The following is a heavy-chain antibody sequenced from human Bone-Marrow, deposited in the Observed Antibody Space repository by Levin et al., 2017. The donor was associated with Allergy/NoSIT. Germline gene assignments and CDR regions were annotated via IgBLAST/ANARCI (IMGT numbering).Heavy chain of an antibody. Sequence: ASVKVSCRVSGYTFSELSVQWVRQAPGKGLEWMGGFDPEQGETIYAQKFQGRVTMTEDTSAETAYVEDSGLRSEDTAMYYCTRGVMVRLGGVIASYALDVWGPGTAVVVS. D-gene: IGHD3-16*02. CDR2: FDPEQGET. J-gene: IGHJ6*02. CDR1: GYTFSELS. V-gene: IGHV1-24*01. CDR3: TRGVMVRLGGVIASYALDV.